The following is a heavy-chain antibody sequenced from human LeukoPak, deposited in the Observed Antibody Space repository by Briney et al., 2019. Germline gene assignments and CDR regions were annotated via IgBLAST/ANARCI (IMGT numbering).Heavy chain of an antibody. V-gene: IGHV3-73*01. CDR1: GFTFSGSA. CDR2: IRSKANSYAT. D-gene: IGHD3-9*01. J-gene: IGHJ4*02. CDR3: TREGEYYDILTGYYEN. Sequence: QPGGSLRLSCAASGFTFSGSAMHWVRQASGKGVEWVGRIRSKANSYATAYAASVKCRFTISRDDSKNTAYLQMNSLKTEDTAVYYCTREGEYYDILTGYYENWGQGTLVTVSS.